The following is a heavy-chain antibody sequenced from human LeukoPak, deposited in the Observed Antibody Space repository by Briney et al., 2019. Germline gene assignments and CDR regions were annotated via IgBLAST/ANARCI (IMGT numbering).Heavy chain of an antibody. CDR1: GGSFSGYY. V-gene: IGHV4-34*01. J-gene: IGHJ4*02. D-gene: IGHD6-13*01. Sequence: PSETLSLTCAVYGGSFSGYYWSWIRQPPGKGQEWIGEINHSGSTNYNPSLKSRVTISVDTSKNQFSLKLSSVTAADTAVYYCASIVAAAGPRNYWGQGTLVTVSS. CDR3: ASIVAAAGPRNY. CDR2: INHSGST.